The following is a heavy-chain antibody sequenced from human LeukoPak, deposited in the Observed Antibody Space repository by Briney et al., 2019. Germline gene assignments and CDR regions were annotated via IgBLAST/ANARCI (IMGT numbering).Heavy chain of an antibody. CDR1: GYTFTGYY. Sequence: ASVKVSCKASGYTFTGYYMHWVRQAPGQGLEWMGWINPNSGGTNYAQKFQGRVTMTRDTSISTAYMELSRLRSDDTAVYYCARGGIRGRILEWSPITDYYYYMDVWGKGTTVTISS. D-gene: IGHD3-3*01. J-gene: IGHJ6*03. V-gene: IGHV1-2*02. CDR3: ARGGIRGRILEWSPITDYYYYMDV. CDR2: INPNSGGT.